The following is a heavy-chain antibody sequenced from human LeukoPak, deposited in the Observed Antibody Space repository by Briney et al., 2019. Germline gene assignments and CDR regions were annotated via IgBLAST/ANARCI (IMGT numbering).Heavy chain of an antibody. V-gene: IGHV3-9*01. CDR3: AKDKGSSWSGGLDY. Sequence: GGSLRLSCATSGFTFDDYAMHWVRQAPGKGLEWVSGISWNSGRIGYVESVKGRFTISRDNAKNSPYLQMNSLRAEDTALYYCAKDKGSSWSGGLDYWGQGTLVTVSS. D-gene: IGHD6-13*01. CDR2: ISWNSGRI. CDR1: GFTFDDYA. J-gene: IGHJ4*02.